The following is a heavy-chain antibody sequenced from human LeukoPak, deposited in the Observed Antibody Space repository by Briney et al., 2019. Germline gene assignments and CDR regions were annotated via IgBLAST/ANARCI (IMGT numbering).Heavy chain of an antibody. D-gene: IGHD3-16*01. CDR2: IYYSGST. V-gene: IGHV4-39*07. J-gene: IGHJ5*02. CDR1: GGSISSSSYY. Sequence: SETLSLTCTVSGGSISSSSYYWGWIRQPPGKGLEWIGSIYYSGSTYYNPSLKSRVTISVDTSKNQFSLKLSSVTAADTAVYYCASMRGGCFDPWGQGTLVTVSS. CDR3: ASMRGGCFDP.